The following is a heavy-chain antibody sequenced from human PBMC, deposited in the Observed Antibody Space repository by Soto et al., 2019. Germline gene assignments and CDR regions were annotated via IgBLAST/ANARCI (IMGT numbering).Heavy chain of an antibody. CDR1: GFTFSSYG. Sequence: GGSLRLSCAASGFTFSSYGMHWVRQAPGKGLEWVAVISYDGSNKYYTDSVKGRFTISRDNSKNTLYLQMNSLRAEDTAVYYCAEGDYCSSTSCSFYYYMDVWGKGTTVTVSS. CDR2: ISYDGSNK. J-gene: IGHJ6*03. D-gene: IGHD2-2*01. V-gene: IGHV3-30*18. CDR3: AEGDYCSSTSCSFYYYMDV.